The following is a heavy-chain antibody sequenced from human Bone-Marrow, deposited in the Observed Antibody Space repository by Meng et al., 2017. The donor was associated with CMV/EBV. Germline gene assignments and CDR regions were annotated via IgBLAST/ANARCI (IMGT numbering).Heavy chain of an antibody. V-gene: IGHV4-34*01. J-gene: IGHJ4*02. CDR2: INHSGST. D-gene: IGHD6-13*01. CDR3: ARKSTYSSSWYVSK. Sequence: QVSIQQAGAGLWKPSETLPLTCAVYGGAFSGYYWSWIRQPPGKGLEWIGEINHSGSTNYNPSLKSRVTISVDTSKNQFSLKLSSVTAADTAVYYCARKSTYSSSWYVSKWGQGTLVTVFS. CDR1: GGAFSGYY.